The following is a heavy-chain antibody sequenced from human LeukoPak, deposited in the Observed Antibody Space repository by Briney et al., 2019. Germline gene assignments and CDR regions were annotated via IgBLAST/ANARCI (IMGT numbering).Heavy chain of an antibody. CDR3: ARDLMTTPTWDFDY. D-gene: IGHD3-16*01. V-gene: IGHV1-2*02. CDR2: INPNSGTT. J-gene: IGHJ4*02. Sequence: GASVKVSCKWSGYTFTGYYMHWVRQAPGQGLEWMGWINPNSGTTNYARKFQGRVTVTRDTSISTAYMELSRLESDDTAVYYCARDLMTTPTWDFDYWGQGTLVTVAS. CDR1: GYTFTGYY.